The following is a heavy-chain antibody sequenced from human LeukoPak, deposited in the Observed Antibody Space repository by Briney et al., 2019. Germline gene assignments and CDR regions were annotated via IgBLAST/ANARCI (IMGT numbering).Heavy chain of an antibody. CDR2: INHSGST. Sequence: SETLSLTCAVYGGSFSGYYWSWIRQPPGKGLEWIGEINHSGSTNYNPSLKSRVTISVDTSKNQFSLKLTSVTAADTAVYYCARGRYGSGTMYYFDYWAREPWSPSPQ. J-gene: IGHJ4*02. D-gene: IGHD3-10*01. V-gene: IGHV4-34*01. CDR1: GGSFSGYY. CDR3: ARGRYGSGTMYYFDY.